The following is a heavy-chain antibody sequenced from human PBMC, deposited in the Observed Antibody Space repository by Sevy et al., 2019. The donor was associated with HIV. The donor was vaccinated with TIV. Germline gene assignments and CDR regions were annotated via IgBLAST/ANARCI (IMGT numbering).Heavy chain of an antibody. CDR3: ARDKTILEGRYGMDV. Sequence: GGSLRLSCAASGFTFSTYSMNWVRQAPGKGLEWVSSISSSYGYIYYADSVKGRFTISRDNAKNSLYLQMNSLRAEDTAVYYCARDKTILEGRYGMDVWGQGTTVTVSS. J-gene: IGHJ6*02. V-gene: IGHV3-21*06. CDR2: ISSSYGYI. D-gene: IGHD3-3*01. CDR1: GFTFSTYS.